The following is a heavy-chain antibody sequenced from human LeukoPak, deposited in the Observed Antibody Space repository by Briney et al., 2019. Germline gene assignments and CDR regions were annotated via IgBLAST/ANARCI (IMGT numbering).Heavy chain of an antibody. Sequence: SETLSLTCAVSGGSISSGGYSWSWIRQPPGKGLEWIGYIYYSGSTYYNPSLKSRVTISVDTSKNQVSLKLSSVTAADTAVYYCTRDRGGGSNDYWGQGTLVTVSS. CDR1: GGSISSGGYS. CDR2: IYYSGST. V-gene: IGHV4-30-4*07. D-gene: IGHD3-16*01. CDR3: TRDRGGGSNDY. J-gene: IGHJ4*02.